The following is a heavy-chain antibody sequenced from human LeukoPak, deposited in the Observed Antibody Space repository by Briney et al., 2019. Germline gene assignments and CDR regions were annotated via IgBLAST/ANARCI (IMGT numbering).Heavy chain of an antibody. J-gene: IGHJ4*02. D-gene: IGHD6-19*01. V-gene: IGHV3-33*01. CDR2: IWYDGSNK. CDR3: ARGQSSGWKGEKDFDY. CDR1: GFTFSSYG. Sequence: GGSLRLSCAASGFTFSSYGMHWVRQAPGKGLEWVAVIWYDGSNKYYADSVKGRFTISRDNSKNTLYLQMNSLRAEDTAVYYCARGQSSGWKGEKDFDYWGQGTLVTVSS.